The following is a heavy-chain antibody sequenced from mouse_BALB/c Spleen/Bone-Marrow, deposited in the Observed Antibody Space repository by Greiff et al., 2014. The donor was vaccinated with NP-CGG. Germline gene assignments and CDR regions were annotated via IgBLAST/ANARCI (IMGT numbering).Heavy chain of an antibody. CDR1: GFSLTSYG. CDR3: ARVIRYESYFDY. D-gene: IGHD2-14*01. J-gene: IGHJ2*01. V-gene: IGHV2-9*02. Sequence: QVQLKESGPGLVAPSQSLSITCTVSGFSLTSYGVHWVRQPPGKGLEWLGVIWAGGSTNNNSALMSRLSISKDNSKSQVFLKMNSLQTDDTAMYYCARVIRYESYFDYWGQGTTLTVSS. CDR2: IWAGGST.